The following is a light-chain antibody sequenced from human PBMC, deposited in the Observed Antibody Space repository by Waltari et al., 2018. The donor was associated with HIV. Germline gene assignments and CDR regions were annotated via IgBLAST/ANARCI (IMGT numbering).Light chain of an antibody. CDR2: KVS. CDR3: MQGTHWPPYT. V-gene: IGKV2-30*01. CDR1: QDLVYTDGNTY. J-gene: IGKJ2*01. Sequence: DVVMTQSPLSLPVTLGQSASISCRSSQDLVYTDGNTYLTWFQQRPGQSPRRLIYKVSNRDSGVPSRFRGSGSGTDFTLEISRVEAEDVGIYYCMQGTHWPPYTFGQGTKLEIK.